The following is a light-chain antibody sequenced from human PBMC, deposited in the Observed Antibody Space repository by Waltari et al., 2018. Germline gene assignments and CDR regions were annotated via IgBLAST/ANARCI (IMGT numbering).Light chain of an antibody. Sequence: DIQLTQSPSFLSASVADRVTITCRASQGISSYLAWYQQKPGKAPKLLIYAASTLQSGVPSRFSGSGSGTEFTLTISSLQPEDFATYYCQQLGTFGPGTKVDIK. CDR2: AAS. J-gene: IGKJ3*01. CDR1: QGISSY. CDR3: QQLGT. V-gene: IGKV1-9*01.